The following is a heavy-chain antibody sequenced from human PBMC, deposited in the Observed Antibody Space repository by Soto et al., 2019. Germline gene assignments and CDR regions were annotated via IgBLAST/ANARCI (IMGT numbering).Heavy chain of an antibody. D-gene: IGHD2-15*01. Sequence: QVQLVQSGAEVKKPGSSVKVSCKASGGTFSSYAISWVRQAPGQGLEWMGGIIPIFGTANYAQKFQGRVTMTAGESTSTADRGPRRLISEDTAVYYCAGDGGYCSGGSCPATDYWGQGTLVTVSS. CDR1: GGTFSSYA. CDR2: IIPIFGTA. CDR3: AGDGGYCSGGSCPATDY. J-gene: IGHJ4*02. V-gene: IGHV1-69*12.